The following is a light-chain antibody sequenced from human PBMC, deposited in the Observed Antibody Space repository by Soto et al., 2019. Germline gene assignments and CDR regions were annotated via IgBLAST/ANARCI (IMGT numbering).Light chain of an antibody. CDR2: DAS. J-gene: IGKJ1*01. V-gene: IGKV3-11*01. CDR1: QSINTY. CDR3: QQLNTYPSIT. Sequence: ENVLTQSPATLSLSPGEVATLSFSASQSINTYLAWYQQKPGQAPRLLIYDASKRATGIPARFSGSGSGTDFALTISSLQPEDFATYYCQQLNTYPSITFGQGTKVDIK.